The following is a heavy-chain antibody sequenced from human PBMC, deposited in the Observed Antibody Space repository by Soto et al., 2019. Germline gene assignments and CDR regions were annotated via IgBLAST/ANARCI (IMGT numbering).Heavy chain of an antibody. D-gene: IGHD4-17*01. J-gene: IGHJ6*02. CDR1: GGPITNY. CDR3: ARVNLDYVTGMDV. Sequence: QVQLQESGPGLVKPSQTLSLTCTVSGGPITNYWSWIRQHPGKGLEWIGYIYDSGSTYYKPSLKSRVTMSLDTSKNQLSLKLTSVTAADTAVYYCARVNLDYVTGMDVWGQGTTVTVSS. CDR2: IYDSGST. V-gene: IGHV4-31*03.